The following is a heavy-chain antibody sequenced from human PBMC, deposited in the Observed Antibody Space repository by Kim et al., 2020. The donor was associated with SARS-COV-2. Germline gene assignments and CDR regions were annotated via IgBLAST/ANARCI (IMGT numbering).Heavy chain of an antibody. Sequence: SETLSLTCTVSGGSISSSSYYWGWIRQPPGKGLEWIGSIYYSGSTYYNPSLKSRVTISVDTSKNQFSLKLSSVTAADTAVYYCARRSRATVTPLDYWGQGTLVTVSS. CDR1: GGSISSSSYY. V-gene: IGHV4-39*01. J-gene: IGHJ4*02. CDR2: IYYSGST. CDR3: ARRSRATVTPLDY. D-gene: IGHD4-4*01.